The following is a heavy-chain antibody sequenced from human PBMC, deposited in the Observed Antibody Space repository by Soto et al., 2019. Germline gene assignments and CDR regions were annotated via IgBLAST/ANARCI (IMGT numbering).Heavy chain of an antibody. CDR2: IYYSGST. V-gene: IGHV4-59*08. CDR3: ARRYGSAIDY. J-gene: IGHJ4*02. Sequence: QVQLQESGPGLVKPSETLSITCTVSGGTISSWYWSWIRQPPGKGLEWIGYIYYSGSTNCNPSLRSRVTISVDTSKNQFSLKLSSVTAADTAVYYCARRYGSAIDYWGQGTLVTVSS. D-gene: IGHD1-26*01. CDR1: GGTISSWY.